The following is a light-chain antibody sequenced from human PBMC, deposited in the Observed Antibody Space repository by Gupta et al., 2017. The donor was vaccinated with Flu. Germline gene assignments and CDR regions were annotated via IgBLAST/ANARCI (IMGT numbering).Light chain of an antibody. CDR3: AAWDDSLNGDV. Sequence: SVLTQPPSASETPGQRVTISFSGSRSNIGSNNVNWYLHRPGTAPNIRIYNNNLRPSGVPDRISGSKSGSSASLAISGLRSEDEADDYCAAWDDSLNGDVFGTGTKVTVL. CDR2: NNN. J-gene: IGLJ1*01. V-gene: IGLV1-44*01. CDR1: RSNIGSNN.